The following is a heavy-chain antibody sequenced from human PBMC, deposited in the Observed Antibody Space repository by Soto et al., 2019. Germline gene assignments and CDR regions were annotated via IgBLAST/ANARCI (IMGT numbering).Heavy chain of an antibody. D-gene: IGHD2-2*01. J-gene: IGHJ6*02. CDR2: IIPIFGTA. Sequence: ASVKVSCKASGGTFSSYAISWVRQAPGQGLEWMGGIIPIFGTANYAQKFQGRVTITADESTSTAYMELSSLRSEDTAVYYCARDKGAQLPADRNYYYSGMDVWGQGTTFTVYS. CDR3: ARDKGAQLPADRNYYYSGMDV. CDR1: GGTFSSYA. V-gene: IGHV1-69*13.